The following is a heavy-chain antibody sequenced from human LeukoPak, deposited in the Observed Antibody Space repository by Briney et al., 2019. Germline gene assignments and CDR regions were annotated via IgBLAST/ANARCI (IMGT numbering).Heavy chain of an antibody. V-gene: IGHV3-21*01. CDR3: AIDYVWGSYSY. J-gene: IGHJ4*02. CDR1: GFTFSSYS. D-gene: IGHD3-16*01. CDR2: ISSSSSYI. Sequence: GGSLRLTCAASGFTFSSYSMNWVRQAPGKGLEWVSSISSSSSYIYYADSVKGRFTISRDNAKNSLYLQMNSLRAEDTAVYYCAIDYVWGSYSYWGQGTLVTVSS.